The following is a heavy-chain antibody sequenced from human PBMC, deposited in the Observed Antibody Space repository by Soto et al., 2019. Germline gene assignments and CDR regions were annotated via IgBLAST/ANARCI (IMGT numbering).Heavy chain of an antibody. CDR2: IYTSGST. CDR3: RAARPDYYYGMDV. CDR1: GGSISSYY. J-gene: IGHJ6*02. Sequence: SETLSLTCTVSGGSISSYYWSWIRQPAGKGLEWIGRIYTSGSTNYNPSLKSRVTMSVDTSKNQFSLKLSSVPAADTAVYYCRAARPDYYYGMDVWGQGTTVTVSS. V-gene: IGHV4-4*07. D-gene: IGHD6-6*01.